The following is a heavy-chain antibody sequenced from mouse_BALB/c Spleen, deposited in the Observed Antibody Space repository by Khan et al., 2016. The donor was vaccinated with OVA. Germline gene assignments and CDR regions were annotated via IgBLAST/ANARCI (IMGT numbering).Heavy chain of an antibody. J-gene: IGHJ3*01. D-gene: IGHD1-1*01. Sequence: EAELVESGGDLVKPGGSLKLSCAASGFTFSTFGMSWVRQSPDRRLEWVATINTGGFYTYYSDIVKGRFTISRDNAKSTLYLQMSSLKSEDTAIYYCARLAYYYNSEGFAYWGQGTLVTVSA. CDR3: ARLAYYYNSEGFAY. CDR2: INTGGFYT. CDR1: GFTFSTFG. V-gene: IGHV5-6*01.